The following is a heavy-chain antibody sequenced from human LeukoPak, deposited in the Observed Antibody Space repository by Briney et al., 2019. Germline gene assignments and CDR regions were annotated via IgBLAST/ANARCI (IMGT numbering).Heavy chain of an antibody. CDR1: GLTYKSYM. V-gene: IGHV3-21*01. D-gene: IGHD6-19*01. CDR2: ISTSSSSI. Sequence: GGPLRLLCAPSGLTYKSYMMNWVPQAPGKALEWVSSISTSSSSIYYADSVTGSFTIYRDNAKNSLFLQMNSLRAEDTAVYYCARDGSGWSNWFDPWGQGTLVTVSS. CDR3: ARDGSGWSNWFDP. J-gene: IGHJ5*02.